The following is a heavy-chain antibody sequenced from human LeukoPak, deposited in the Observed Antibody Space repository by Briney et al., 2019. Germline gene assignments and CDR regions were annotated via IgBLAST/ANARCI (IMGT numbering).Heavy chain of an antibody. CDR1: GFTFSSYA. CDR3: AKRPNYYDNDGYSYSYFDY. CDR2: ISYDGSNK. D-gene: IGHD3-22*01. Sequence: GRSLRLSCAASGFTFSSYAMHWVRQAPGKGLEWVAVISYDGSNKYYADSVKGRFTISRDNSKNTLYLQINSLRAEDTAVYYCAKRPNYYDNDGYSYSYFDYWGQGILVTVSS. J-gene: IGHJ4*02. V-gene: IGHV3-30-3*02.